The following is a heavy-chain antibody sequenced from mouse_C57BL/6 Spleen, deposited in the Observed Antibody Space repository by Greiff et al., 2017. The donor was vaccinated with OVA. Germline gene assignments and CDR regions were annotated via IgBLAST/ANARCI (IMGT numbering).Heavy chain of an antibody. D-gene: IGHD1-1*01. J-gene: IGHJ4*01. CDR2: IWGDGST. CDR1: GFSLTSYG. Sequence: QVQLKESGPGLVAPSQSLSITCTVSGFSLTSYGVSWVRQPPGKGLEWLGVIWGDGSTNYHSALISRLSISKDNSKSQVFLKLNSLQTDDTATYYCATKHFYYYGSSPPYAMDYWGQGTSVTVSS. CDR3: ATKHFYYYGSSPPYAMDY. V-gene: IGHV2-3*01.